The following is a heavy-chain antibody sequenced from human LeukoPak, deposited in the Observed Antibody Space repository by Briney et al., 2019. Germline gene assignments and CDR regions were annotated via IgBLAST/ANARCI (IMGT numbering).Heavy chain of an antibody. V-gene: IGHV3-30*04. Sequence: GGSLRLSCAASGFTFSSYAMHWVRQAPGKALEWVAVISYDGSNKYYADSVKGRFTISRDNSKNTLYLQMNSLRAEDTAVYYCARDPSIAAAGSYYFDYWGQGTLVTVSS. J-gene: IGHJ4*02. CDR2: ISYDGSNK. CDR3: ARDPSIAAAGSYYFDY. CDR1: GFTFSSYA. D-gene: IGHD6-13*01.